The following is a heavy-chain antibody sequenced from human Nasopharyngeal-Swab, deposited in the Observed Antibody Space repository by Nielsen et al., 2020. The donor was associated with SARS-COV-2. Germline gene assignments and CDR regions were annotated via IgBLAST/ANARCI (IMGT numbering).Heavy chain of an antibody. D-gene: IGHD3-3*01. CDR1: GDSVSRHSAG. J-gene: IGHJ4*02. CDR2: TLYRSKWYN. V-gene: IGHV6-1*01. CDR3: ARGRDFSFDS. Sequence: SQTLSLTCAISGDSVSRHSAGWNWIRQSPSRGLEWLGRTLYRSKWYNDYAESVKSQIAVNPDTSKNQFSLQLNSVTPEDTAVYYCARGRDFSFDSWGQGTLVTASS.